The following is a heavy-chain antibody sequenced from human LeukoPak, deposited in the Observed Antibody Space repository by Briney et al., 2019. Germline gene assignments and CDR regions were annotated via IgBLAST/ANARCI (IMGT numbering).Heavy chain of an antibody. CDR1: GGSISSGSYY. CDR2: IYTSGST. V-gene: IGHV4-61*02. D-gene: IGHD1-14*01. CDR3: ARAISLLNWFDP. Sequence: PPETLSLTCTVPGGSISSGSYYWSWIRQPAGKGLEWIGRIYTSGSTNYNPSLKSRVTISVDTFKNQFSLKLSYVTAADTAVYYCARAISLLNWFDPWGQGTLVTVSP. J-gene: IGHJ5*02.